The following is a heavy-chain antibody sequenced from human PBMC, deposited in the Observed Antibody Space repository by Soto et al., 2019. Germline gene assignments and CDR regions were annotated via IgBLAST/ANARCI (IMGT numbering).Heavy chain of an antibody. Sequence: TGGSLRLSCAASGFSFSSYNMHWVRQAPVKGLEWVAVISHDGGKTYYADSVKGRFTISRDNSKNTLFLQMNSLRAEDTALYYCAKDQADSSGWYFDYWGQGILVTVSS. CDR3: AKDQADSSGWYFDY. J-gene: IGHJ4*02. D-gene: IGHD6-19*01. V-gene: IGHV3-30*18. CDR1: GFSFSSYN. CDR2: ISHDGGKT.